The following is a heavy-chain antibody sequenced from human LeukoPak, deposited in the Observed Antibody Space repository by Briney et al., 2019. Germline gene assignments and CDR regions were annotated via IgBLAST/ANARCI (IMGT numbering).Heavy chain of an antibody. V-gene: IGHV1-69*13. CDR3: ARDPLGVTGPSGHY. Sequence: SVKVSCKASGGTFSSYAISWVRQAPGQGLEWMGGIIPIFGTANYAQKFQGRVTITADESTSTAYMELSSLRSEDTAVYYCARDPLGVTGPSGHYWGQGTLVTVSS. CDR2: IIPIFGTA. CDR1: GGTFSSYA. D-gene: IGHD1-20*01. J-gene: IGHJ4*02.